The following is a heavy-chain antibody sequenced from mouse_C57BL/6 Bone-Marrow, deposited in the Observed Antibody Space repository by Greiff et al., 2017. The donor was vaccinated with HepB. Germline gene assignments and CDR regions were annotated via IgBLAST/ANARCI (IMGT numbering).Heavy chain of an antibody. CDR1: GFTFSDYY. CDR2: ISNGGGST. CDR3: ASGFTTVVDYYALDY. J-gene: IGHJ4*01. V-gene: IGHV5-12*01. Sequence: DVMLVESGGGLVQPGGSLKLSCAASGFTFSDYYMYWVRQTPEKRLEWVAYISNGGGSTYYPDTVKGRFTISRDNAKNTLYLQMSRLKSEDTAMYYCASGFTTVVDYYALDYWDQGTSVTVS. D-gene: IGHD1-1*01.